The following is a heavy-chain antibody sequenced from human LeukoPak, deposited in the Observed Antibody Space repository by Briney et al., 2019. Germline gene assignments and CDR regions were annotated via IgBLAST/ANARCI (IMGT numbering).Heavy chain of an antibody. CDR2: INWDSGSI. CDR3: AKTRYDSSGYYWYFDL. J-gene: IGHJ2*01. CDR1: GFTFDDYA. Sequence: GGSLRLSCVASGFTFDDYAMHWVLQAPGKGLEWVSGINWDSGSIDYADSVKGRFTISRDNAKNSLYLQMNSLRPEDTAFYYCAKTRYDSSGYYWYFDLWGRGSLVTVSS. V-gene: IGHV3-9*01. D-gene: IGHD3-22*01.